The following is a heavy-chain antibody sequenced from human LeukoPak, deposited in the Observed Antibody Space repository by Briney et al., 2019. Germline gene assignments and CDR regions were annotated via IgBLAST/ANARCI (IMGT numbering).Heavy chain of an antibody. Sequence: GGSLRLSCAAPGFTFSSHAINWVRQAPGKGLEWVAVIWYDGSERYYADSVKGRFTISRDNSRNTAYLQMNSLRVEDTAVYFCARDARRAFDIWGQGTMVTVSS. CDR3: ARDARRAFDI. V-gene: IGHV3-33*01. CDR2: IWYDGSER. CDR1: GFTFSSHA. J-gene: IGHJ3*02.